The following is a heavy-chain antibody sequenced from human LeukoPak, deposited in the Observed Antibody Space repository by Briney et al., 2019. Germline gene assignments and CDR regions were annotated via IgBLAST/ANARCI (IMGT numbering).Heavy chain of an antibody. Sequence: GGSLRLSCAASGFPFSIYAMTWVRQAPGKGLEWVSSISGDGDSTYYADSVRGRFTISRDNSKTTLYLQMNSLRVEDTAVYYCAKVGVEFCSGGSCPNWFDPWGQGTLVTVSS. CDR2: ISGDGDST. CDR3: AKVGVEFCSGGSCPNWFDP. D-gene: IGHD2-15*01. CDR1: GFPFSIYA. J-gene: IGHJ5*02. V-gene: IGHV3-23*01.